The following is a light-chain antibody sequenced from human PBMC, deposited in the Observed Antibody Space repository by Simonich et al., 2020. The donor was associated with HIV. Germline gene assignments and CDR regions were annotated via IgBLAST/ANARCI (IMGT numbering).Light chain of an antibody. V-gene: IGKV1-NL1*01. CDR2: DAS. Sequence: DIQMTQSPSSLSASVGDRVSITFRAGQGLSNSLAWYHQKPGKAPKLLLYDASRLESGVPSRFSGSGSGTDYTLTNSSLQPEDFATYYCQQYYRTLRTFGPGTKVDIK. CDR3: QQYYRTLRT. CDR1: QGLSNS. J-gene: IGKJ3*01.